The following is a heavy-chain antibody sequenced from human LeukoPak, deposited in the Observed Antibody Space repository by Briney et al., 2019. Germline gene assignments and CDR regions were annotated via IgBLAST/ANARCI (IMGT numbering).Heavy chain of an antibody. CDR1: GASITSGGNY. J-gene: IGHJ3*02. CDR3: ARESLELHAFDI. D-gene: IGHD1-7*01. Sequence: SETLSLTCTVSGASITSGGNYWTWVRQLPGKALEWIAYIHYSGSTHHNPSLQSRVTISLDTPQNQFSLKLRSVTAADTAVYYCARESLELHAFDIWGQGTVVTVSS. CDR2: IHYSGST. V-gene: IGHV4-31*03.